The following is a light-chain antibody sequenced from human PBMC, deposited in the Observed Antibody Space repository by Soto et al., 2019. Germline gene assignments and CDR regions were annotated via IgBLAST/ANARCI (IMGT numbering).Light chain of an antibody. V-gene: IGLV2-11*01. J-gene: IGLJ1*01. CDR1: SSNVGGYNY. CDR2: DVY. Sequence: QSVLTQPRSVSGSPGQSVTISCTGTSSNVGGYNYVSWYQHHPGKAPKLVIYDVYNRPSGVPDRFSGSKSDNTASLTISGLQAEDEADYYCCSYAGSYTFVFGIGTKVTVL. CDR3: CSYAGSYTFV.